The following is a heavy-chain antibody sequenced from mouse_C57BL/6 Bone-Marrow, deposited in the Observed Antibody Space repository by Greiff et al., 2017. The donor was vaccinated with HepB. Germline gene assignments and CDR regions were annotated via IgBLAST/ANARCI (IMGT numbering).Heavy chain of an antibody. V-gene: IGHV3-6*01. J-gene: IGHJ1*03. CDR2: ISYDGSN. CDR3: ARSPPLYYGSILYWYFDV. D-gene: IGHD1-1*01. Sequence: ESGPGLVKPSQSLSLTCSVTGYSITSGYYWNWIRQFPGNKLEWMGYISYDGSNNYNPSLKNRISITRDTSKNQFFLKLNSVTTEDTATYYCARSPPLYYGSILYWYFDVWGTGTTVTVSS. CDR1: GYSITSGYY.